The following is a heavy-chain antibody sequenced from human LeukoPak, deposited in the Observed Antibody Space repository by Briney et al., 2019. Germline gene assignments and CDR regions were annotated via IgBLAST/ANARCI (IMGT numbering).Heavy chain of an antibody. CDR2: IKHDGSEK. CDR3: ARADAYSSSWYLYGYYYYGMDV. D-gene: IGHD6-13*01. Sequence: PGGSLRLSCAASGFIFTNYFMSWVRQAPGKGLEWVASIKHDGSEKYYVDSVRGRFTISRDNTMNSLYLQMNSLRAEDTAVYYCARADAYSSSWYLYGYYYYGMDVWGQGTTVAVSS. CDR1: GFIFTNYF. V-gene: IGHV3-7*01. J-gene: IGHJ6*02.